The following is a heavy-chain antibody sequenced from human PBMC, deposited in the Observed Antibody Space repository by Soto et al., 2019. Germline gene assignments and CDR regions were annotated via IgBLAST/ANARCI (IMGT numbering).Heavy chain of an antibody. D-gene: IGHD6-13*01. Sequence: GGSLRLSCAASGFTFSSYAMNWVRQAPGKGLEWVSAISGSGGSPYYADSVKGRFTISRDNSKNTLYLQMNSLRAEDTAVYYCAKDRHPPSHSSSWYWFDPRGQGTLVTVSS. V-gene: IGHV3-23*01. CDR1: GFTFSSYA. J-gene: IGHJ5*02. CDR2: ISGSGGSP. CDR3: AKDRHPPSHSSSWYWFDP.